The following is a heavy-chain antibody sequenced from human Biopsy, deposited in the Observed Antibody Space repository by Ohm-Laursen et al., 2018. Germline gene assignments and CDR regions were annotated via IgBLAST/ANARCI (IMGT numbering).Heavy chain of an antibody. V-gene: IGHV4-59*08. CDR3: ARHAPSYSGSYWRYFDL. Sequence: SETLYLTCAVSGGSISSYYWSWIRQPPGKGLKWIGYIYYTGSTNYNPSLKSRVTISVDTSMNPLSLRLTSVTAADTAVYYCARHAPSYSGSYWRYFDLWGRGTLVTVSS. CDR2: IYYTGST. D-gene: IGHD1-26*01. CDR1: GGSISSYY. J-gene: IGHJ2*01.